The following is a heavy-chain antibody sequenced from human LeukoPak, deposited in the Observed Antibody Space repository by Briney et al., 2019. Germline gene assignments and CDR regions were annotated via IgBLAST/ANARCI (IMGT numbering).Heavy chain of an antibody. CDR1: GFSFSSYA. D-gene: IGHD4-17*01. V-gene: IGHV3-64*01. Sequence: GGSLILSCAASGFSFSSYAMHWVREAPGKVLEYVSAISSNGGSTYYANSVKGRFTISRDNSKNTLYLQMGSLRAEDMAVYYCARNRNDYGDYVHDYWGQGTLLTVSS. CDR3: ARNRNDYGDYVHDY. J-gene: IGHJ4*02. CDR2: ISSNGGST.